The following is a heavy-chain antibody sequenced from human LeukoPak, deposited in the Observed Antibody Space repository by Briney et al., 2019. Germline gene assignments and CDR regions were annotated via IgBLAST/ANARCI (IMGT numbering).Heavy chain of an antibody. Sequence: SETLSLTCAVYGGSLSGYYWSWIRQPPGKGLEWIGEINHSGSTNYNPSLQSRVTISVDTSKNQFSLKLSSVTAADTPVYYCARGNRVYYDSSGDYRVYNWFDPWGQGTLVTVSS. D-gene: IGHD3-22*01. CDR1: GGSLSGYY. CDR3: ARGNRVYYDSSGDYRVYNWFDP. CDR2: INHSGST. V-gene: IGHV4-34*01. J-gene: IGHJ5*02.